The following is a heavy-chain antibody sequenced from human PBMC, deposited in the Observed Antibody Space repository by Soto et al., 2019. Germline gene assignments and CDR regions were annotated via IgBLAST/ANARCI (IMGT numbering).Heavy chain of an antibody. Sequence: ASVKVSCKASGYTFTSYGISWVRQAPGQGLEWMGWISAYNGNTNYAQKLQGRVTMTTDTSTSTAYMELRSLRSDDTAVYYCATPLHITMVRGPKDYYYGMDVWGQGTTVTVSS. V-gene: IGHV1-18*01. J-gene: IGHJ6*02. CDR2: ISAYNGNT. D-gene: IGHD3-10*01. CDR1: GYTFTSYG. CDR3: ATPLHITMVRGPKDYYYGMDV.